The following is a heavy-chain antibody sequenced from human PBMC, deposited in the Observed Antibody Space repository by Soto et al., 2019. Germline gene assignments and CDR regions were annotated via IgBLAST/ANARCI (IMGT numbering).Heavy chain of an antibody. V-gene: IGHV4-31*03. CDR3: AREDYGDYVFDY. D-gene: IGHD4-17*01. CDR2: IYYSGST. CDR1: GGSIISGGYY. J-gene: IGHJ4*02. Sequence: SETLSLTCTVSGGSIISGGYYWSWIRQHPGKGLEWIGYIYYSGSTYYNPSLKSRVTISVDTSKNQFSLKLSSVTAADTAVYYCAREDYGDYVFDYWGQGTLVTVSS.